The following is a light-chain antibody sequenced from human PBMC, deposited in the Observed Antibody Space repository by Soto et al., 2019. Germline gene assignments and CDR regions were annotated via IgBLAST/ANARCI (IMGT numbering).Light chain of an antibody. CDR3: QQYNSYWT. CDR2: DAS. Sequence: DIQMTQYPSTLSASVGERVTISCRASQSVNNWLAWYQRKPGKAPKLLIHDASTLESGIPSRFSGSGSGTEFTINISSLQPDDFATYYCQQYNSYWTFGQGTKVEIK. J-gene: IGKJ1*01. V-gene: IGKV1-5*01. CDR1: QSVNNW.